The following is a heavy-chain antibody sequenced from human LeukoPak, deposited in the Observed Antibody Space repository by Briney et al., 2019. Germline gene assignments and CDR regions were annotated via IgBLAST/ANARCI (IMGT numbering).Heavy chain of an antibody. Sequence: SETLSLTCAVSGGSISSYNWWSWVRQPPGKGLEWIGEIYHSGRTDYNPSLKSRVTMSVDKSKNYFPLKLSSVTAADTAVYYCAREGMGTTWPIRWGQGTLVTVSS. CDR1: GGSISSYNW. D-gene: IGHD1-26*01. V-gene: IGHV4-4*02. CDR2: IYHSGRT. J-gene: IGHJ4*02. CDR3: AREGMGTTWPIR.